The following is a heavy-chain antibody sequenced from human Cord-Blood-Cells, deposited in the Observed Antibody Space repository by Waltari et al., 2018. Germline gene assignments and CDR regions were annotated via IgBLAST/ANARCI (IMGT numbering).Heavy chain of an antibody. Sequence: QVQLVQSGAEVKKPGASVKVSCKASGYTFTGYYMHWVRQAPGQGLEWMGWINPNGGGTNYAQKFQGRVTMTRDTSISTAYMELSRLRSDDTAVYYCAREGFTGGPQPYWGQGTLVTVSS. V-gene: IGHV1-2*02. D-gene: IGHD2-8*02. CDR2: INPNGGGT. CDR1: GYTFTGYY. J-gene: IGHJ4*02. CDR3: AREGFTGGPQPY.